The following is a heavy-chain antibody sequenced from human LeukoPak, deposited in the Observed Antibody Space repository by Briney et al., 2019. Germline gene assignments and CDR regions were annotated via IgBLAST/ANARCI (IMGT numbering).Heavy chain of an antibody. J-gene: IGHJ4*02. D-gene: IGHD5-18*01. CDR3: ARWAENIYGQPQGGSLDY. CDR2: ISPSGGST. V-gene: IGHV1-46*01. Sequence: ASVKVSCKASGNTFTSYYIHWVRQAPGQGLEWMGIISPSGGSTSYAQTFECRVPMTRDPSTRTVYMELSSPRSEDTAVYYCARWAENIYGQPQGGSLDYWGQGTLVTVSS. CDR1: GNTFTSYY.